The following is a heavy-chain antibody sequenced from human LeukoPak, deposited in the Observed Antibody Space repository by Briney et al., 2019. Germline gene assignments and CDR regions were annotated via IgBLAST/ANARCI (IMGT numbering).Heavy chain of an antibody. CDR3: ARVLIVGASTYVHFGDY. CDR2: ISAYNGNT. V-gene: IGHV1-18*01. Sequence: ASVKVSCKASGYTFTSYGISWVRQAPGQGLEWMGWISAYNGNTNYAQKLQGRVTMTTDTSTSTAYMELRSLRSDDTAVYYCARVLIVGASTYVHFGDYWGQGTLVTVSS. D-gene: IGHD1-26*01. J-gene: IGHJ4*02. CDR1: GYTFTSYG.